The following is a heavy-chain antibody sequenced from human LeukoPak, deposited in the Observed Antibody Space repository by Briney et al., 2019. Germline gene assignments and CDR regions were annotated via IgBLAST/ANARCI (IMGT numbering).Heavy chain of an antibody. CDR1: GFTFSSYW. V-gene: IGHV3-7*01. J-gene: IGHJ6*03. CDR2: IKQDGSEK. D-gene: IGHD2-2*01. CDR3: ARGAARAPESTKYYYYYYMDV. Sequence: GGSLRLSCAASGFTFSSYWMSWVRQAPGKGLEWVANIKQDGSEKYYVDSVKGRFTISRDNAKNSLYLQMNSLRAEDTAVYYCARGAARAPESTKYYYYYYMDVWGKGTTVTVSS.